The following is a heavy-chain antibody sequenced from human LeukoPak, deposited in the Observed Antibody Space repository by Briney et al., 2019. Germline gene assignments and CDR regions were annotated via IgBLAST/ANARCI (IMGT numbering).Heavy chain of an antibody. J-gene: IGHJ6*03. Sequence: GGSLRLSCAASGFTFSSYSMNWVRQAPGKGLEWVANIKQDGSEKYYVDSVKGRFTISRDNAKNSLYLQMNSLRAEDTAVYYCARVAGHSSSWYNYYYYYMDVWGKGTTVTISS. CDR3: ARVAGHSSSWYNYYYYYMDV. V-gene: IGHV3-7*01. D-gene: IGHD6-13*01. CDR1: GFTFSSYS. CDR2: IKQDGSEK.